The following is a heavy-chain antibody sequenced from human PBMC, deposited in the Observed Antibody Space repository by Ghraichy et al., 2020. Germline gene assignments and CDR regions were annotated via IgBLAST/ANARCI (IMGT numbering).Heavy chain of an antibody. J-gene: IGHJ6*02. V-gene: IGHV3-48*02. CDR3: ARASRVVRFYYYDALDV. CDR1: GFSFSNYI. Sequence: GVLNISCAASGFSFSNYIMNWVRQAPGKGLEWVSHISSSSRTISYADSVKGRFTVSRDNAKNSLFLQMNSLRDEDTAVYYCARASRVVRFYYYDALDVWGQGTAVTVSS. D-gene: IGHD4-23*01. CDR2: ISSSSRTI.